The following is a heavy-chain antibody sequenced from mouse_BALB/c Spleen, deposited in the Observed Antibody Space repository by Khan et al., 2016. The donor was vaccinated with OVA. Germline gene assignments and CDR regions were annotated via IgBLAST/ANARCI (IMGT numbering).Heavy chain of an antibody. CDR1: GYTFRNYG. J-gene: IGHJ2*01. CDR2: INTYTGEP. D-gene: IGHD2-10*02. V-gene: IGHV9-3-1*01. Sequence: QIQLVQSGPELKKPGETVKISCKASGYTFRNYGMNWVKQAPGKGLKWMGWINTYTGEPTYADDFKGRFAFSLETSASTAYLPITNLKHEDTATYFCTRKEYGRYYDYWSQGTTLTVSS. CDR3: TRKEYGRYYDY.